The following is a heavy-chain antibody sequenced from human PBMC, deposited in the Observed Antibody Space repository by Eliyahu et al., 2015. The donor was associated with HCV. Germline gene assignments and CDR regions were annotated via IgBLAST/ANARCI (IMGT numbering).Heavy chain of an antibody. Sequence: QVQLVQSESELKEPGASVKLSCMASGFTFTSYAMNWVRQAPGQGLEWMGWINTNTGNPSYAQDFTGRFVFSLDTSVSTAYLQISSLKAEDTAVYYCARENRRDVYNLHDYYFDYWGQGTLATVSS. D-gene: IGHD5-24*01. CDR3: ARENRRDVYNLHDYYFDY. CDR2: INTNTGNP. J-gene: IGHJ4*02. CDR1: GFTFTSYA. V-gene: IGHV7-4-1*02.